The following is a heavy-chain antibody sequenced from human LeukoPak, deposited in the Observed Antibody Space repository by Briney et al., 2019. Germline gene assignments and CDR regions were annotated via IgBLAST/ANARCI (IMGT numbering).Heavy chain of an antibody. CDR3: ARGVFWSSYYVY. CDR1: GASISSGDYY. J-gene: IGHJ4*02. CDR2: IYSTGST. D-gene: IGHD3-3*01. V-gene: IGHV4-30-4*01. Sequence: SQTLSLTCTVSGASISSGDYYWSWIRQPPGKGLEWIGYIYSTGSTSHNPSLRNPITISLDTSKNTFSLKLSSVTAADTAVYYCARGVFWSSYYVYWGQGTQVTVSS.